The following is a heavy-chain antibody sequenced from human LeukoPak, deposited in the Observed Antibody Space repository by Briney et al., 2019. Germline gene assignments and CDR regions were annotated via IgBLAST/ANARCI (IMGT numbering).Heavy chain of an antibody. CDR1: GGSFSGYY. J-gene: IGHJ5*02. V-gene: IGHV4-34*01. CDR3: ARGAWFDP. CDR2: INHSGST. Sequence: SETLSLTCAVYGGSFSGYYWSWVRQPPGKGLEWIGEINHSGSTNYNPSLKSRVTISVDTSKNQFSLKLSSVTAADTAVYYCARGAWFDPWGQGTLVTVSS.